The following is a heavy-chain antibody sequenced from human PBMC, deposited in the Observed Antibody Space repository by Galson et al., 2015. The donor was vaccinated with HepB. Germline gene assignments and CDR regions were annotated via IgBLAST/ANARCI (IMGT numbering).Heavy chain of an antibody. CDR1: GYTFTSYY. Sequence: SVKVSCKASGYTFTSYYMHWVRQAPGQGLEWMGIINPSGGSTSYAQKFQGRVTMTRDTSTSTVYMELSSLRPEDTAVYYCARESDSSGWFRGLDYWGQGTLVTVSS. D-gene: IGHD6-19*01. CDR3: ARESDSSGWFRGLDY. J-gene: IGHJ4*02. CDR2: INPSGGST. V-gene: IGHV1-46*03.